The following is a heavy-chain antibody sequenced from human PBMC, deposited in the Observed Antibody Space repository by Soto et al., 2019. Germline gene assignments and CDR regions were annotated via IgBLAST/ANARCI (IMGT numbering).Heavy chain of an antibody. D-gene: IGHD3-10*01. CDR3: VRGVLS. CDR1: DGSISSGGCY. CDR2: IHHSGST. V-gene: IGHV4-31*03. J-gene: IGHJ1*01. Sequence: PSQTLSHTCHVSDGSISSGGCYWTWIRQHPGKGLEWIGNIHHSGSTFYNPSLKSRVSISVDTSKNQFSLKLSSVTAADTAVYFCVRGVLSWGQGTLVTVSS.